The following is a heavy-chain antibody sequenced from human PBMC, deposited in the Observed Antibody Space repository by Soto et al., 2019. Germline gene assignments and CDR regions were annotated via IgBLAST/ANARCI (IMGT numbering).Heavy chain of an antibody. V-gene: IGHV4-34*01. J-gene: IGHJ4*02. Sequence: QVLLQQWGAGLLKPSETLSLTCAVYGGSFSDYYLSWIRQPPGKGLEWLGEINHSGNTNYNPSLKSRVTISVDTSKSQLPLNLRSVTAADTAVYYCARPSRFAYWGKGTLVTVSS. CDR2: INHSGNT. CDR3: ARPSRFAY. D-gene: IGHD6-6*01. CDR1: GGSFSDYY.